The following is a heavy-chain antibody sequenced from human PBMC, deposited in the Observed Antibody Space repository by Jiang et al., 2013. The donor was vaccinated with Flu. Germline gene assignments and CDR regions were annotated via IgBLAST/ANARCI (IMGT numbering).Heavy chain of an antibody. CDR3: ARAPNIALEAFDI. CDR1: GFTFSSYS. V-gene: IGHV3-21*01. J-gene: IGHJ3*02. Sequence: PGGSLRLSCAASGFTFSSYSMNWVRQAPGKGLEWVSSISSSSSYIYYADSVKGRFTISRDNAKNSLYLQMNSLRAEDTAVYYCARAPNIALEAFDIWGQGTMVTVSS. D-gene: IGHD5-12*01. CDR2: ISSSSSYI.